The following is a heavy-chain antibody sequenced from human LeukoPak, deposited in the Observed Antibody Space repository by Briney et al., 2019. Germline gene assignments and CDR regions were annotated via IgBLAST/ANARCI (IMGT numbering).Heavy chain of an antibody. J-gene: IGHJ4*02. CDR1: GFTFNNAW. CDR2: IKSKSEGETT. Sequence: GGSLRLSRAASGFTFNNAWMSWVRQAPGKGLEWVGRIKSKSEGETTDYAAPVKGRFTISRDDSKTTVYLQMNSLKTEDTAVYFCTAGTGTSDFDYWGQGTLVTVSS. V-gene: IGHV3-15*01. D-gene: IGHD1-7*01. CDR3: TAGTGTSDFDY.